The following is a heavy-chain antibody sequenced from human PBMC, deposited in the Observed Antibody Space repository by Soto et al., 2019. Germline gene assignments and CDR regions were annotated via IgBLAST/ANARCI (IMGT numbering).Heavy chain of an antibody. Sequence: QVQLVESGGGLVKPGGSLRLSCAASGFTFSTYGMHWVRQAPGKGLEWVAMISHDGNEKYYTDSVKGRLTISRDNSKNTLYLQMNSLRAEDTAMYYCAKDHIPYSGSYRLASWGQGNMVTVSS. V-gene: IGHV3-30*18. CDR1: GFTFSTYG. D-gene: IGHD1-26*01. CDR3: AKDHIPYSGSYRLAS. CDR2: ISHDGNEK. J-gene: IGHJ5*01.